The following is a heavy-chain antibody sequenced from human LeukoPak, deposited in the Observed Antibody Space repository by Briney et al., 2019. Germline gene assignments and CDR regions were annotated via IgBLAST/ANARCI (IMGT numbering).Heavy chain of an antibody. D-gene: IGHD3-16*02. J-gene: IGHJ6*03. V-gene: IGHV5-51*01. CDR3: ARLTNDYVWWSYRHNYYYYYMDV. CDR2: IYPGDSDT. Sequence: GESLKISCKGSGYSFTSYWIGWVRQMPGKGLEWMGIIYPGDSDTRYSPSFQVQVTISADKSISTAYLQWSSLKASDTAMYYCARLTNDYVWWSYRHNYYYYYMDVWGKGTTVTVSS. CDR1: GYSFTSYW.